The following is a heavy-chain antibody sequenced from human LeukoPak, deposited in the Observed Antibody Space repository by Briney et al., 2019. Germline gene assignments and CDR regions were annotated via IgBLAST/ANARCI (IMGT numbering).Heavy chain of an antibody. CDR1: GGSFSYYY. D-gene: IGHD3-10*01. Sequence: PSETLFLTCAVHGGSFSYYYWSWIRQPPGKGLEWIGEINHSGSTNYNPSLKSRVTISVDTSKNQFSLKLSSVTAADTAVYYCARGPKLLWFRPFDYWGQGTLVTVSS. CDR3: ARGPKLLWFRPFDY. V-gene: IGHV4-34*01. CDR2: INHSGST. J-gene: IGHJ4*02.